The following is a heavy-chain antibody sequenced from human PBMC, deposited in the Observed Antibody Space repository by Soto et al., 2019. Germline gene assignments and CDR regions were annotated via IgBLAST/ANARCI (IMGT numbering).Heavy chain of an antibody. J-gene: IGHJ6*03. CDR3: ASSPIAAAAIGYYYYHMDV. D-gene: IGHD6-13*01. V-gene: IGHV4-59*08. CDR2: IYYSGST. CDR1: GGSISSYY. Sequence: PSETLSLTCTVSGGSISSYYWSWIRQLPGKGLEWIGYIYYSGSTNYNPSLKSRVTISVDTSKNQFSLKLSSVTAADTAVYYCASSPIAAAAIGYYYYHMDVWGKGTTVTVSS.